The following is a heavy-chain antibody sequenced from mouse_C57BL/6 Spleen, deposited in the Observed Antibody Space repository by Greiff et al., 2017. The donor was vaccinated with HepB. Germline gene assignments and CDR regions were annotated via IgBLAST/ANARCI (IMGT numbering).Heavy chain of an antibody. CDR1: GYTFTSYW. Sequence: QVQLQQPGAELVMPGASVKLSCKASGYTFTSYWMHWVKQRPGQGLEWIGEIDPSDSYTNYNQKFKGKSTLTVDKSSSTAYMQLSSLTSEDSAVYYCATSCDGYYFDVWGTGTTVTVSS. D-gene: IGHD2-3*01. CDR3: ATSCDGYYFDV. V-gene: IGHV1-69*01. CDR2: IDPSDSYT. J-gene: IGHJ1*03.